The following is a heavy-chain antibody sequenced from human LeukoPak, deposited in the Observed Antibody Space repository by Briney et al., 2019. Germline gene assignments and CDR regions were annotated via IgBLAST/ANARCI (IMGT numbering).Heavy chain of an antibody. CDR3: ARDFRYQDSGGYYPFAY. Sequence: GGSLRLSCVASGFTFGKYWMSWVRQAPGKGLEWVANIKSDGSEKNYVDSVKGRFTISRDNTKNSLYLQMNSLRDEDTAVYYCARDFRYQDSGGYYPFAYGGREPLVTVP. V-gene: IGHV3-7*01. CDR1: GFTFGKYW. CDR2: IKSDGSEK. D-gene: IGHD3-22*01. J-gene: IGHJ4*02.